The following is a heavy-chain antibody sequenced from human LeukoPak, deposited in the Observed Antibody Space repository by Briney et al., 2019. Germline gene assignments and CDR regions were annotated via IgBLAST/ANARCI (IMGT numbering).Heavy chain of an antibody. Sequence: PSETLSLTCAVSGGSFIGYHWNWIRQLPGKGLEWIGEINHSGATNYNPSLKSRVTISVATSKNQFSLKLRSMTAADTAVYYCARDPTTVTSLPYYFDDWGQGTLVTVSS. V-gene: IGHV4-34*01. CDR1: GGSFIGYH. J-gene: IGHJ4*02. CDR2: INHSGAT. CDR3: ARDPTTVTSLPYYFDD. D-gene: IGHD4-17*01.